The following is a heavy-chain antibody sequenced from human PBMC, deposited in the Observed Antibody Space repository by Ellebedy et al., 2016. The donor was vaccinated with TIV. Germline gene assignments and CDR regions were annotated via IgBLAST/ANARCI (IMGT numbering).Heavy chain of an antibody. CDR1: GITLSTSV. D-gene: IGHD2-8*01. CDR3: AREKGTSGSAGWFDP. J-gene: IGHJ5*02. Sequence: PGGSLRLSCAASGITLSTSVIHWGRHAPGKGLEWVALLSVDGNNRQYAESVKGRFTISKDNSKNTVYLDMISLTSDDTAVYYCAREKGTSGSAGWFDPWGQGTLVTVSS. V-gene: IGHV3-30-3*01. CDR2: LSVDGNNR.